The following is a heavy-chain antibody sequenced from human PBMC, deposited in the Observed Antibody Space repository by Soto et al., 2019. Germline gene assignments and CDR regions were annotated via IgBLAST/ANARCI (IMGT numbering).Heavy chain of an antibody. D-gene: IGHD5-12*01. CDR3: ARDRSGYDHPSFDY. CDR1: GFTFSRYS. CDR2: ISSSSSYI. J-gene: IGHJ4*02. Sequence: EVQLVESGGGLVKPGGSLRLSGADCGFTFSRYSMNWVRQSPGKGLEWVSSISSSSSYIYYANSAKGRLTSSRDNDKNSMYLQMNSMLAEDTAVYYCARDRSGYDHPSFDYWGQGTLVTVSS. V-gene: IGHV3-21*01.